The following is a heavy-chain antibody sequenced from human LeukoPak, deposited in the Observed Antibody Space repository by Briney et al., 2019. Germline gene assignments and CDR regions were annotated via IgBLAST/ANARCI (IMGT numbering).Heavy chain of an antibody. Sequence: SQTLSLTCAVSGGSISSGGYSWSWIRQPPGKGLEWIGYIYHSGSTYYNPSLKSRVTISVDTSKNQFSLKLSSVTAADTAVYYCARVRGLAVAYYFDYWGQGTLVTVSS. CDR3: ARVRGLAVAYYFDY. CDR2: IYHSGST. J-gene: IGHJ4*02. D-gene: IGHD6-19*01. CDR1: GGSISSGGYS. V-gene: IGHV4-30-2*01.